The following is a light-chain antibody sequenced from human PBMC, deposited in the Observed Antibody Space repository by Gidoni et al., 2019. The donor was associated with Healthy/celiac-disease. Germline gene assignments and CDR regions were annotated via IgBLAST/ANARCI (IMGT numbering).Light chain of an antibody. Sequence: DIKMTQPPSSLSASVGDRVTITCRASQRISSYLNWYQQKPGKAPKLLIYAASSLQSGVPSRFSGSGSGTDFTLTISRLQPEDFATYYCQQSYSTPYTFGRGTKLEIK. CDR1: QRISSY. J-gene: IGKJ2*01. CDR2: AAS. CDR3: QQSYSTPYT. V-gene: IGKV1-39*01.